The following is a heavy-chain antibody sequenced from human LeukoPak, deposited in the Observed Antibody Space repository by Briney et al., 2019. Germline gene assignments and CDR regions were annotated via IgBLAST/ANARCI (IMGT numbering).Heavy chain of an antibody. CDR3: ARDTVSRSPGITAAGTRGGFDP. CDR2: IIPIFGTA. D-gene: IGHD6-13*01. CDR1: GGTFSSYA. J-gene: IGHJ5*02. Sequence: SVKASCKASGGTFSSYAISWVRQAPGQGLEWMGGIIPIFGTANYAQKFQGRVTITTDEYTSTAYMELSSLRSEDTAVYYCARDTVSRSPGITAAGTRGGFDPWGQGTLVTVSS. V-gene: IGHV1-69*05.